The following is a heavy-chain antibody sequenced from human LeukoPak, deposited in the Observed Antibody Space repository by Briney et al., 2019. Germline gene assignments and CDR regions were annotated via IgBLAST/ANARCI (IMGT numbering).Heavy chain of an antibody. J-gene: IGHJ4*02. CDR1: GYTLTELS. CDR3: ATFSSGWKKLLFDY. V-gene: IGHV1-24*01. D-gene: IGHD6-19*01. Sequence: ASVKVSCKVSGYTLTELSMHWVRQAPGKGLEWMGGFDPENGETIYAQKFQGRVTMTADTSTDTAYMELSSLRSEDTAVYYCATFSSGWKKLLFDYWGQGTLVSVSS. CDR2: FDPENGET.